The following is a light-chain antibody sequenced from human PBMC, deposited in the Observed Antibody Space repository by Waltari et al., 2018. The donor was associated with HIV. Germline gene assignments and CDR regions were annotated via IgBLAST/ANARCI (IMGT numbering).Light chain of an antibody. CDR2: DAS. CDR3: QQYANWPDT. Sequence: EKVMTQSPATLSVSPGERATFTCRASQSVNNNLAWYQQKPGQAPRLLIYDASTRATKVPARFSGSGSAADFTLTISSLQSEDFAVYFCQQYANWPDTFGQGTRLEIK. CDR1: QSVNNN. V-gene: IGKV3-15*01. J-gene: IGKJ5*01.